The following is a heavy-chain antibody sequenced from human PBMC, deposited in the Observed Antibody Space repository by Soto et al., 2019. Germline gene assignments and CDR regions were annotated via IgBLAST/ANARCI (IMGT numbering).Heavy chain of an antibody. CDR1: GFTFRTYT. V-gene: IGHV3-21*01. CDR2: IRGFSPYT. J-gene: IGHJ6*02. CDR3: ARDRGYDAKEYYYNAMDV. Sequence: PGGSLRLSCVASGFTFRTYTMNWVRQAPGKGLEWVSGIRGFSPYTFYAESVKGRFTISRDNAKNSLYLQMNSLGVEDTAVYYCARDRGYDAKEYYYNAMDVWGPGTTVTVSS. D-gene: IGHD5-12*01.